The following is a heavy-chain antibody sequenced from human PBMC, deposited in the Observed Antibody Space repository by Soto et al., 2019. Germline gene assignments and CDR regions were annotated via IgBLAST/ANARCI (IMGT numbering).Heavy chain of an antibody. CDR3: ARSSGYYYVDS. J-gene: IGHJ4*02. CDR1: GYTFTSYA. V-gene: IGHV1-3*01. D-gene: IGHD3-22*01. Sequence: QVQFVQSGAEVKKPGASVKVSGKASGYTFTSYAMHWVRQAPGQRLEWMGWINAGHGNTKYSQKFQGRVTITRYTSASTAYMELNSLRSEDTAVFFCARSSGYYYVDSWGQGTLVTVSS. CDR2: INAGHGNT.